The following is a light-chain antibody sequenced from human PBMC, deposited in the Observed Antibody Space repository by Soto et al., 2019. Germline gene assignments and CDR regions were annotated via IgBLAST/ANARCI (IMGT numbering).Light chain of an antibody. V-gene: IGLV1-40*01. J-gene: IGLJ1*01. CDR2: GNS. CDR3: QSFDSSLSDYL. CDR1: SSNIGAGYD. Sequence: QSVLTQPPSVSGAPGQRVTISCTGSSSNIGAGYDVHWYQQLPGTAPKPLIFGNSNRPSGVPDRCSGSKSGTSASLAITGLQAEDEADYFCQSFDSSLSDYLFGTGTKLTV.